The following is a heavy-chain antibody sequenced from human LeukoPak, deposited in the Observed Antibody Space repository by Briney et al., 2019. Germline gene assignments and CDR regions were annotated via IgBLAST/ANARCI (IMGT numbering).Heavy chain of an antibody. Sequence: ASVKVSCKASGYTFTGYYMHWVRQAPGQGLEWMGWINPNSGGTNYTQKFQGRVTMTRDTSISTAYMELSRLRSDDTAVYYCARGVSSTSNLDYWGQGTLVTVSS. CDR2: INPNSGGT. CDR1: GYTFTGYY. D-gene: IGHD2-2*01. CDR3: ARGVSSTSNLDY. V-gene: IGHV1-2*02. J-gene: IGHJ4*02.